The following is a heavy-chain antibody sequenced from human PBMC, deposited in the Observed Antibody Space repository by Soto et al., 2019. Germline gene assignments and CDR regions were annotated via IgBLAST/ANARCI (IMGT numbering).Heavy chain of an antibody. CDR1: GYSFTSCW. CDR3: ARHGNPYYYDSSGHAADGYYGMDV. CDR2: IDPSDSYT. Sequence: PVEAPKIYLRGPGYSFTSCWISWLRPTPAKDPAGVGRIDPSDSYTNYSSSFQGHVTISADKSISTAYLQWSSLKASDTAMYYCARHGNPYYYDSSGHAADGYYGMDVWGQGTTVTVSS. D-gene: IGHD3-22*01. V-gene: IGHV5-10-1*01. J-gene: IGHJ6*02.